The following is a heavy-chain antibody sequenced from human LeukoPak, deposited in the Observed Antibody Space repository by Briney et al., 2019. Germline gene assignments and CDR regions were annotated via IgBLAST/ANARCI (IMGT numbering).Heavy chain of an antibody. J-gene: IGHJ4*02. CDR2: ITDSGDGT. V-gene: IGHV3-23*01. CDR1: GFTFSSYA. CDR3: AKGLRGTYDY. Sequence: RGSLRLSCAASGFTFSSYAMTWVRQAPGKGLEWVSSITDSGDGTYFADSVRGRFSISRDNSRNTLYLQLNSLRAEDTAVYYCAKGLRGTYDYWGQGTLVTVSS. D-gene: IGHD3-3*01.